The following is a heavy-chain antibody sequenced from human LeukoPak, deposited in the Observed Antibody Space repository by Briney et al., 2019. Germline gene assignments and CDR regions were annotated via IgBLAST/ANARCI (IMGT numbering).Heavy chain of an antibody. CDR1: GYTFTGYY. Sequence: ASVKVSCKASGYTFTGYYMHWVRQAPGQGLEWMGWINPNSGGTNYAQKFQGWVTMTRDTSISTAYMELSRLRSDDTAVYYCARESLWFGELLGAFDIWGQGTMVTVSS. D-gene: IGHD3-10*01. J-gene: IGHJ3*02. CDR3: ARESLWFGELLGAFDI. CDR2: INPNSGGT. V-gene: IGHV1-2*04.